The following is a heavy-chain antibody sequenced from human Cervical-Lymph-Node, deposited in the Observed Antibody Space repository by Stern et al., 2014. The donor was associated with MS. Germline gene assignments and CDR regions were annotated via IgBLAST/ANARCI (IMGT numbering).Heavy chain of an antibody. J-gene: IGHJ4*02. Sequence: QITLKESGPALVKPTQTLTLTCTFSGFSLSSHGMCVSWISQSPGKALEWLARIDWDDEKYYSTSLKTRLTISKDTSRNHVVLTVGNMDPVDSATYYCAHGSTSCYWADSWGQGTLVTVSS. CDR3: AHGSTSCYWADS. CDR1: GFSLSSHGMC. CDR2: IDWDDEK. V-gene: IGHV2-70*12. D-gene: IGHD2-2*01.